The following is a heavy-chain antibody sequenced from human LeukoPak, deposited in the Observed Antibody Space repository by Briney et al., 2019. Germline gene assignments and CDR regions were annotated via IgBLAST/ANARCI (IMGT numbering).Heavy chain of an antibody. CDR1: GFTFSSYS. J-gene: IGHJ4*02. CDR2: ISSSSSYI. Sequence: PGGSLRLSCAASGFTFSSYSMNWVRQAPGKGLEWVSSISSSSSYIYYADSVKGRFTISRDNAKNSLYLQMNSLRAEDTAVYYCARGGAAAGSNPLWGQGTLVTVSS. D-gene: IGHD6-13*01. V-gene: IGHV3-21*01. CDR3: ARGGAAAGSNPL.